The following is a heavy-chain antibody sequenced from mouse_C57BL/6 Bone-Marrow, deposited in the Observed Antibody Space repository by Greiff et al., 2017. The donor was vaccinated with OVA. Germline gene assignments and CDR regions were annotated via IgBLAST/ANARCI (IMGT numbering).Heavy chain of an antibody. V-gene: IGHV3-6*01. Sequence: EVKLQESGPGLVKPSQSLSLTCSVTGYSITSGYYWNWIRQFPGNKLEWMGYISYDGSNNYNPSLKNRISITRDTSKNQFFLKLNSVTTEDTATYYCARDYSEDYYAMDYWGQGTSVTVSS. CDR2: ISYDGSN. D-gene: IGHD2-12*01. CDR3: ARDYSEDYYAMDY. CDR1: GYSITSGYY. J-gene: IGHJ4*01.